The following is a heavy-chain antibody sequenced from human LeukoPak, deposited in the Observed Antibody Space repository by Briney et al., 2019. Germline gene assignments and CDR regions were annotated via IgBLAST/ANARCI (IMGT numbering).Heavy chain of an antibody. CDR3: ARVGYYYDSSGYYGY. J-gene: IGHJ4*02. D-gene: IGHD3-22*01. Sequence: GASVKVSCKASGYTFTSYGISWVRQAPGQGLERMGWISAYNGNTNYAQKLQGRVTMTTDTSTSTAYMELRSLRSDDTAVYYCARVGYYYDSSGYYGYWGQGTLVTVSS. CDR1: GYTFTSYG. V-gene: IGHV1-18*01. CDR2: ISAYNGNT.